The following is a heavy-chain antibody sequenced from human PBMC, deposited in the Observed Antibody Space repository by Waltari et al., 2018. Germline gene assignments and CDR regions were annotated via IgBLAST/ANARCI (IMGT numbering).Heavy chain of an antibody. J-gene: IGHJ4*02. CDR3: AKDPGGSSLRGAGADY. V-gene: IGHV3-23*03. CDR1: GFTFSSYA. CDR2: IYSGGST. D-gene: IGHD6-6*01. Sequence: EVQLLESGGGLVQPGGSLRLSCAASGFTFSSYAMRWVAQAPGKGLEWVPVIYSGGSTYYADSVKGRFTISRDNSKNTLYLQMNSLRAEDTAVYYCAKDPGGSSLRGAGADYWGQGTLVTVSS.